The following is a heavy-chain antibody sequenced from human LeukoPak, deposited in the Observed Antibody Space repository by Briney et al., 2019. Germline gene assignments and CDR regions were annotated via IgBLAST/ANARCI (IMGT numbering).Heavy chain of an antibody. D-gene: IGHD3-9*01. CDR2: IYYTGST. V-gene: IGHV4-59*08. CDR3: ARHQRYFDWSTHAFDI. Sequence: SETLSLTCTVSGGSITNFYWSWVRQPPGKRLEWLGFIYYTGSTTYNPSLESRVTISVDTSKNQFSLKLSSVTAADTAVYYCARHQRYFDWSTHAFDIWGQGTMVTVSS. J-gene: IGHJ3*02. CDR1: GGSITNFY.